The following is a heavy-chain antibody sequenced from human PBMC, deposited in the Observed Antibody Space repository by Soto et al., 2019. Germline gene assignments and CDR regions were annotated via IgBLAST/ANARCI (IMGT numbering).Heavy chain of an antibody. CDR1: GYSFTGYC. V-gene: IGHV1-2*02. Sequence: ASGKVCCKVSGYSFTGYCIHWVRQAPGQGLGWMGWINPDSGATNYAQNFQGRVTLTSDTSISTASMDLTSLTADDTVVYYWARGDYGNGGYPFPYFDYWGQGTLVTGSS. CDR2: INPDSGAT. CDR3: ARGDYGNGGYPFPYFDY. J-gene: IGHJ4*02. D-gene: IGHD3-22*01.